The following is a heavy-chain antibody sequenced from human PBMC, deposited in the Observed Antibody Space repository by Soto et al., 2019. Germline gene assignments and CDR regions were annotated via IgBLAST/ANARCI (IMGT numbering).Heavy chain of an antibody. D-gene: IGHD6-6*01. J-gene: IGHJ4*02. CDR1: GFTFSSYW. V-gene: IGHV3-74*01. Sequence: GGSLRLSCPASGFTFSSYWMHWVRQAPGKGLVWVSRINNDGSTTSYADSVKGRFTISRDTAKNTLYLQMNSLRAEDAAVYYCARSRYSSSSVDYWGQGTMVTVS. CDR3: ARSRYSSSSVDY. CDR2: INNDGSTT.